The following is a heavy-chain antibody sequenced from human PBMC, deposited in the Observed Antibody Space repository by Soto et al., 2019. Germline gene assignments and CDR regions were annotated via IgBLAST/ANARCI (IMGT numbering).Heavy chain of an antibody. CDR1: GGTLSSET. CDR2: IIPLLGIG. CDR3: ARDSSGYNY. V-gene: IGHV1-69*02. J-gene: IGHJ4*02. Sequence: SVKVSCKVSGGTLSSETISWLRQAPGQGLEWMGRIIPLLGIGNYAQKFQGRVTITTDISTSTAYMELRSLRPDDTAVYYCARDSSGYNYWGQGTLVTVSS. D-gene: IGHD3-22*01.